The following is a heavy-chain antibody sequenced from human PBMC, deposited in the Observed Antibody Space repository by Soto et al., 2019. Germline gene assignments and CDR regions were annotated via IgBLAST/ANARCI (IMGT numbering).Heavy chain of an antibody. V-gene: IGHV1-8*01. CDR2: MNPNSGNT. J-gene: IGHJ6*02. D-gene: IGHD3-10*01. CDR3: ARGPVLLWFGELLPTNYYYYGMDV. CDR1: GYTFTSYD. Sequence: ASVKVSCKASGYTFTSYDINWVRQATGQGLEWMGWMNPNSGNTGYAQKFQGRVTMTRNTSISTAYMELSSLRSEDTAVYYCARGPVLLWFGELLPTNYYYYGMDVWGQGTTVTVSS.